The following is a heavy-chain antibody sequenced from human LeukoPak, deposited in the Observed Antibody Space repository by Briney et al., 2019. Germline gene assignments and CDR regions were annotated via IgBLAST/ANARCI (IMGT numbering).Heavy chain of an antibody. Sequence: GGSLRLSCAASGFTFSSYAMSWVRQAPGKGLEWVSAISGSGGSTYYADSVKGRFTISRDNAKNSLYLQMNSLRAEDTALYYCAKVRYYYDSSGYYDYWGQGTLVAVSS. D-gene: IGHD3-22*01. V-gene: IGHV3-23*01. CDR3: AKVRYYYDSSGYYDY. J-gene: IGHJ4*02. CDR1: GFTFSSYA. CDR2: ISGSGGST.